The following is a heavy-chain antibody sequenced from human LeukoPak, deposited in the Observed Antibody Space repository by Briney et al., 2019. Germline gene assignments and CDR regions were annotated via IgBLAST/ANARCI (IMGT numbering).Heavy chain of an antibody. J-gene: IGHJ3*02. CDR2: ISYDGSNK. V-gene: IGHV3-30*03. CDR1: GFTFSSYG. CDR3: ALDSSGYTAFDI. Sequence: RAGGSLRLSCAASGFTFSSYGMHWVRQAPGKGLDWVAVISYDGSNKYYVDSVKGRFTISRDNAKNSLYLQMNSLRAEDTAVYYCALDSSGYTAFDIWGQGTMVTVSS. D-gene: IGHD3-22*01.